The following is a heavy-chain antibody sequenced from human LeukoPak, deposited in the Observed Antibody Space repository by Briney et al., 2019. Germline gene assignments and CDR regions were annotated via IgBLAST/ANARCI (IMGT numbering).Heavy chain of an antibody. Sequence: SGGSLRLSCAASGFIFNNYWISWVRQAPGEGLEWVANIKQDGSEKYYADSVKGRFTISRDNSKNTLYLQMNSLRAEDTAVYYCARDISQQLGPGFDYWGQGTLVTVSS. J-gene: IGHJ4*02. CDR3: ARDISQQLGPGFDY. D-gene: IGHD6-13*01. CDR1: GFIFNNYW. CDR2: IKQDGSEK. V-gene: IGHV3-7*01.